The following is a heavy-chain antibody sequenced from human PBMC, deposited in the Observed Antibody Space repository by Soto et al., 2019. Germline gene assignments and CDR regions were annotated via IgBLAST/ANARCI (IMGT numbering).Heavy chain of an antibody. V-gene: IGHV3-33*01. CDR3: ARAAGTLVSGRLDY. D-gene: IGHD1-7*01. CDR2: IWYDGSNK. J-gene: IGHJ4*02. CDR1: GFTFSSYG. Sequence: GGSLRLSCAASGFTFSSYGMHWVRQAPGKGLEWVAVIWYDGSNKYYTDSVKGRFTISRDNSKNTLYLQMNSLRAEDTAVYYCARAAGTLVSGRLDYWGQGTLVTVSS.